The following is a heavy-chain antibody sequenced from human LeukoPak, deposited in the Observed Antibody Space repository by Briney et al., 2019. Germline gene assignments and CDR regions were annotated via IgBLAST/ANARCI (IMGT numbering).Heavy chain of an antibody. J-gene: IGHJ4*02. CDR1: GGTFTSFG. D-gene: IGHD6-19*01. CDR3: ARGPIAVANDFDS. Sequence: ASVKVSCKASGGTFTSFGISWVRQGPGQGLEWMGRIIPVLDIADYAQKFQGRVTITADKSTTTAYMQLINLRSEDTAFYYCARGPIAVANDFDSWGQGTLVTVSS. V-gene: IGHV1-69*04. CDR2: IIPVLDIA.